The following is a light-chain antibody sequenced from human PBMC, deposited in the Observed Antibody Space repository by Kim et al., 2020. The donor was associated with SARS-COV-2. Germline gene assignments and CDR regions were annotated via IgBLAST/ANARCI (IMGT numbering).Light chain of an antibody. J-gene: IGLJ2*01. CDR1: SSDIGGYNF. CDR3: SSYSTSGAIL. CDR2: DVA. Sequence: QSITLSCSGTSSDIGGYNFVSWYKQDPGKAPKLMIFDVANRPSGVSDRFSASKSGNTASLTISGLQADDEADYFCSSYSTSGAILFGGGTQLTVL. V-gene: IGLV2-14*03.